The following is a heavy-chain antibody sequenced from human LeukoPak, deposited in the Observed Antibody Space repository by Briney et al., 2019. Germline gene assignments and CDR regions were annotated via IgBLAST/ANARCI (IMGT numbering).Heavy chain of an antibody. CDR2: IKDDGSDK. CDR3: ADLGSRD. V-gene: IGHV3-7*01. J-gene: IGHJ4*02. D-gene: IGHD3-16*01. Sequence: GGSLRLSCAASGFTFSSAWMTWVRQAPGKGLEWVATIKDDGSDKYYVDSAKGRFTISRDNAKKSLWLQMNSLRVEDTAMYYCADLGSRDWGQGTLVTVSS. CDR1: GFTFSSAW.